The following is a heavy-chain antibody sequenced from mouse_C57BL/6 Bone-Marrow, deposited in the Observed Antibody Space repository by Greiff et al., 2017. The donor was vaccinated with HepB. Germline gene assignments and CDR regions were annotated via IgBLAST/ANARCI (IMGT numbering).Heavy chain of an antibody. CDR2: INPSSGYT. D-gene: IGHD1-1*01. J-gene: IGHJ2*01. V-gene: IGHV1-4*01. CDR3: ARSYYGSSYDYFDY. CDR1: GYTFTSYT. Sequence: QVQLKESGAELARPGASVKMSCKASGYTFTSYTMHWVKQRPGQGLEWIGYINPSSGYTKYNQKFKDKATLTADKSSSTAYMQLSSLTSEDSAVYYCARSYYGSSYDYFDYWGQGTTLTVSS.